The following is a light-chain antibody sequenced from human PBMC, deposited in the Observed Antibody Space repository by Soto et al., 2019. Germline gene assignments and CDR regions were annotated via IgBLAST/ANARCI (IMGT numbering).Light chain of an antibody. CDR2: EVS. Sequence: QSALTQPASVSASPGQSITISCAGTSSDVGGWPHVSWYQQHPGKAPKLVIYEVSNRPSGVSSRFSGSKSGSTASLTISGLQAEDEADYYCCSYAGSSTWVFGGGTKLTVL. CDR1: SSDVGGWPH. CDR3: CSYAGSSTWV. V-gene: IGLV2-23*02. J-gene: IGLJ3*02.